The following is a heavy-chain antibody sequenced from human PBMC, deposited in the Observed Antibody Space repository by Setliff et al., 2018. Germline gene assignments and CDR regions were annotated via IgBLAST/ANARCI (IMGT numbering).Heavy chain of an antibody. CDR2: IYYSGST. CDR3: AHGRQGIAATFDI. D-gene: IGHD6-13*01. V-gene: IGHV4-30-4*02. Sequence: SETLSLTCTVSGGSITSGDYFWSWIRQPPGKGLEWIGYIYYSGSTYYNPSLKSRVTMSMDTSKNQFSLKLTSVTAADTAVYYCAHGRQGIAATFDIWGQGTMVTVSS. CDR1: GGSITSGDYF. J-gene: IGHJ3*02.